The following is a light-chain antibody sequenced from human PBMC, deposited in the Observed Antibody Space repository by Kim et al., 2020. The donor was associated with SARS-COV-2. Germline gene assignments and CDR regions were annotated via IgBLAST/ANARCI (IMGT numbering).Light chain of an antibody. CDR2: DAS. V-gene: IGKV1-33*01. Sequence: DLQMTHSPSSLSASIGDRVTITCQASQDINNYLNWYQQKPGKAPKLLIYDASNLETGVPSRFSGSGSGTDFTFTISSLQPEDIATYYCQHYDNLSLTFGGGTKVEIK. CDR1: QDINNY. CDR3: QHYDNLSLT. J-gene: IGKJ4*01.